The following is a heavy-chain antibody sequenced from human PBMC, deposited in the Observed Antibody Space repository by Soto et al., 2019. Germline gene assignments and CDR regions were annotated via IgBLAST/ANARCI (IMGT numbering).Heavy chain of an antibody. V-gene: IGHV1-2*02. CDR3: ASDWGRAVLMVYAYYFDY. CDR2: INPNSGGT. CDR1: GYTFTGYY. J-gene: IGHJ4*02. Sequence: ASVKVSCKASGYTFTGYYMHWVRQAPGQGLEWMGWINPNSGGTNYAQKFQGRVTMTRDTSISTAYMELSRLRSDDTAVYYCASDWGRAVLMVYAYYFDYWGQGTLVTVSS. D-gene: IGHD2-8*01.